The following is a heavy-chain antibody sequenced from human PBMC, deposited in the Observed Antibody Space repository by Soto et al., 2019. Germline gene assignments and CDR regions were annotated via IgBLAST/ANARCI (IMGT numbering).Heavy chain of an antibody. CDR1: SFTFSSYA. Sequence: ALRVSCSASSFTFSSYAMSWVRQSPFKLLECFSAISGSGGSTYYADSVKGRFTISRDNSKNTLYLQMNSLRAEDTAVYYCAKESSKLFVTPPTYYYDSSGYLDWGQGTLVTVSS. J-gene: IGHJ4*02. D-gene: IGHD3-22*01. CDR3: AKESSKLFVTPPTYYYDSSGYLD. V-gene: IGHV3-23*01. CDR2: ISGSGGST.